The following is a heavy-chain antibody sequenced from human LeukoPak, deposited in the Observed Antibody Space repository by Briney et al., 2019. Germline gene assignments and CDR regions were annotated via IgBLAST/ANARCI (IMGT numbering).Heavy chain of an antibody. V-gene: IGHV1-2*02. CDR3: ARVFGRQLPDY. J-gene: IGHJ4*02. Sequence: ASVTVSCKASGYTFTGYYMHWVRQAPGQGLEWMGWINPKNGGTNYVQKFQGRVTMTRDTSISTAYMELSSLRSDDTAFYYCARVFGRQLPDYWGQGTLVTVSS. CDR1: GYTFTGYY. CDR2: INPKNGGT. D-gene: IGHD3-16*01.